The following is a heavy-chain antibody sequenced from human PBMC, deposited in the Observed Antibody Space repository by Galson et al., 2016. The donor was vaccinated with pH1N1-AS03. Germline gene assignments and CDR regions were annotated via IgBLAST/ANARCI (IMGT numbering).Heavy chain of an antibody. CDR3: VRGDGANNFDF. J-gene: IGHJ4*02. V-gene: IGHV1-69*05. Sequence: SVKVSCKASGDTFSSSIFNWVRQAPGQGLEWMGGIIPNFDTANYAQKFQGGVTISTDKSTTTAYMELSSLRSEDTAVYYCVRGDGANNFDFWGQGTLVTVSS. CDR2: IIPNFDTA. CDR1: GDTFSSSI. D-gene: IGHD4/OR15-4a*01.